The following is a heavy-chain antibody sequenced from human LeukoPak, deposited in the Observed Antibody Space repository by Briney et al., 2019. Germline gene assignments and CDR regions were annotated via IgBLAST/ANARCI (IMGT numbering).Heavy chain of an antibody. V-gene: IGHV1-18*01. J-gene: IGHJ6*02. CDR1: GYTFTSYG. D-gene: IGHD6-19*01. CDR3: ARPEYSSGSYYYYYYGMDV. CDR2: ISAYNGNT. Sequence: ASVKVSCKASGYTFTSYGISWVRQAPGQGLEWMGWISAYNGNTNYAQKLQGRVTMTTDTSTSTAYMELRSLRSDDTAVYYGARPEYSSGSYYYYYYGMDVWGQGTTVTVSS.